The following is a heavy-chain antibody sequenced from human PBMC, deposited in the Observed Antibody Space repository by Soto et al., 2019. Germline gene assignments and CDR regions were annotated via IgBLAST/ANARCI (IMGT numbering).Heavy chain of an antibody. CDR2: ISSSSSYI. D-gene: IGHD4-17*01. CDR3: AKNGYDYGGNDGGMDV. J-gene: IGHJ6*02. Sequence: GGSLRLSCAASGFTFSSYSMNWVRQAPGKGLEWVSSISSSSSYIYYADSVKGRFTISRDNAKNSLYLQMNSLRAEDTAVYYCAKNGYDYGGNDGGMDVWGQGTKVTVSS. CDR1: GFTFSSYS. V-gene: IGHV3-21*01.